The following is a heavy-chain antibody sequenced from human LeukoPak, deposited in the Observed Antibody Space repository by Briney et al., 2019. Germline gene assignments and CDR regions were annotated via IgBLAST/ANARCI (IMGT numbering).Heavy chain of an antibody. CDR3: ARGRVGGDAFDI. Sequence: PSETLSLTCAVYGGSFSGYYWSWIRQPPGKGLEWIGESDHSGSTNYNPSLKSRVTISVDTSKNQFSLKLSSVTAADTAVYYCARGRVGGDAFDIWGHATMVTVSS. CDR2: SDHSGST. D-gene: IGHD4-23*01. V-gene: IGHV4-34*01. J-gene: IGHJ3*02. CDR1: GGSFSGYY.